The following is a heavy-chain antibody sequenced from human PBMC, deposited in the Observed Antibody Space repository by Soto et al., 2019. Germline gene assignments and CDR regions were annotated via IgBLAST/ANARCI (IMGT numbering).Heavy chain of an antibody. V-gene: IGHV3-64*01. CDR2: ISSNGVGT. Sequence: EVQLAESGGGLAQPGGSLRLSCAASGFTLSGYAMDWVRQAPGKGLEYVSGISSNGVGTYYANSEQGRYTISRDNSKVTVCLHMGSLSPTAMAMYYGPRPARADFYYRGVWGKGTTVTFS. CDR1: GFTLSGYA. CDR3: PRPARADFYYRGV. J-gene: IGHJ6*03. D-gene: IGHD6-6*01.